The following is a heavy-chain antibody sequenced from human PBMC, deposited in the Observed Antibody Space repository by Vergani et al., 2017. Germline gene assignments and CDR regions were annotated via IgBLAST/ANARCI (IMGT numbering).Heavy chain of an antibody. D-gene: IGHD6-19*01. CDR2: IIPILGTA. Sequence: QVQLVQSGAEVKKPGSSVKVSCKASGGTFSSYAISWVRQAPGQGLEWMGRIIPILGTANYAQKFQGRVTITADESTSKAYIELSSLRSEDTAVYYCARDQIAVAGTIFDYWGQGTLVTVSS. CDR3: ARDQIAVAGTIFDY. CDR1: GGTFSSYA. J-gene: IGHJ4*02. V-gene: IGHV1-69*11.